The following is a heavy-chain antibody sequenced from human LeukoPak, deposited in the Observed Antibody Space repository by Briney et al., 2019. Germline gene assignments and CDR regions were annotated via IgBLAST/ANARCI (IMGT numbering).Heavy chain of an antibody. D-gene: IGHD3-10*01. CDR3: ARGYPSLIRAFDY. J-gene: IGHJ4*02. CDR2: INHSGST. CDR1: GGSFSGYY. Sequence: SETLSLTCAVYGGSFSGYYWSLICQPPGKGLEWIGEINHSGSTNYNPSLKSRVTISVDTSKNQFSLKLSSVTAADTAVYYCARGYPSLIRAFDYWGQGTLVTVSS. V-gene: IGHV4-34*01.